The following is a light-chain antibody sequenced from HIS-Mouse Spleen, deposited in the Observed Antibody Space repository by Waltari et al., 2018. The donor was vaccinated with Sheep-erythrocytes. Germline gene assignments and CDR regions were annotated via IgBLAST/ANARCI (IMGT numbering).Light chain of an antibody. CDR3: CSYAGSYNHV. J-gene: IGLJ1*01. V-gene: IGLV2-11*01. CDR2: DVS. Sequence: QSALTQPRSVSGSPGQSVTISCTGTSSDVGGYNYVSWYQQHPGKAPKLMIYDVSKRPSGVPDRFSCSKSGNTASLTISGLQADDEADYYCCSYAGSYNHVFATGTKVTVL. CDR1: SSDVGGYNY.